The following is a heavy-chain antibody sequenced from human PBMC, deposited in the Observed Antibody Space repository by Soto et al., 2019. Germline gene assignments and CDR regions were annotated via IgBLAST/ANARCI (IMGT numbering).Heavy chain of an antibody. Sequence: ASVKVSCQASGGTFSSYAISWVRQAPGQGLELMGGIIPIFGTANYAQKFQGRVTITADKSTSTAYMELSSLRSEDTAVYYCARALANVLGTYYYYYYGMDVWGQGTTVTVSS. D-gene: IGHD2-8*01. J-gene: IGHJ6*02. CDR3: ARALANVLGTYYYYYYGMDV. CDR1: GGTFSSYA. CDR2: IIPIFGTA. V-gene: IGHV1-69*06.